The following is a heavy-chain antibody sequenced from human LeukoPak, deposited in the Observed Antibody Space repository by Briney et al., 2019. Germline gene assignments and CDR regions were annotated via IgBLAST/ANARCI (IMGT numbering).Heavy chain of an antibody. V-gene: IGHV1-69*13. Sequence: ASVKVSCKASGYTFTSYDINWVRQAPGQGLEWMGGIIPIFGTANYAQKFQGRVTITADESTSTAYMELSSLRSEDTAVYYCARARDVVVPAAIGDAFDIWGQGTMVTVSS. J-gene: IGHJ3*02. CDR2: IIPIFGTA. CDR3: ARARDVVVPAAIGDAFDI. CDR1: GYTFTSYD. D-gene: IGHD2-2*01.